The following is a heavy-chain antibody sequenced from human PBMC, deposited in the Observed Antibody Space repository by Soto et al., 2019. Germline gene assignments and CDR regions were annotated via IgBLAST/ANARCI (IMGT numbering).Heavy chain of an antibody. V-gene: IGHV3-74*01. CDR3: VRDHGAA. Sequence: EVRLVESGGGLVQPGGSLRLSCAASGFAFSGDWMHWVRQAPGKGLVWVARVDGNGSPTNYADFVRGRFTISRDNVKNTLDLQMNSLRVEDKAVYYCVRDHGAAWGPGTVVTVSS. D-gene: IGHD2-8*01. CDR1: GFAFSGDW. CDR2: VDGNGSPT. J-gene: IGHJ5*02.